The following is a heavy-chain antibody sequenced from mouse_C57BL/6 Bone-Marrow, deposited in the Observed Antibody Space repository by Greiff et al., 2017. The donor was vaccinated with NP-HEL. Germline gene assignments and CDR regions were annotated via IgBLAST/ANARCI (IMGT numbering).Heavy chain of an antibody. CDR1: GYTFTSYW. CDR2: IHPNSGST. J-gene: IGHJ2*01. D-gene: IGHD1-1*01. V-gene: IGHV1-64*01. Sequence: QVQLQQPGAELVKPGASVKLSCKASGYTFTSYWMHWVKQRPGQGLEWIGMIHPNSGSTNYNEKFKSKATLTVDKSSSTAYMQLSSLTSEDSAVYYCARGGTTVVSYFDYWGQGTTLTVSS. CDR3: ARGGTTVVSYFDY.